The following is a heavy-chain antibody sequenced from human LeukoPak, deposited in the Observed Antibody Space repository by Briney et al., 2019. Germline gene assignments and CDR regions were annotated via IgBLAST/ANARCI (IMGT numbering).Heavy chain of an antibody. D-gene: IGHD3-22*01. V-gene: IGHV3-21*01. J-gene: IGHJ4*02. CDR1: GFTFSSYS. Sequence: GGSLRLSCAASGFTFSSYSMNWVRQAPGKGLGWVSSISSSSSYIYYADSVKGRFTISRDNAKNSLYLQMNSLRAEDTAVYYCARGKNYYDSSGDYWGQGTLVTVSS. CDR3: ARGKNYYDSSGDY. CDR2: ISSSSSYI.